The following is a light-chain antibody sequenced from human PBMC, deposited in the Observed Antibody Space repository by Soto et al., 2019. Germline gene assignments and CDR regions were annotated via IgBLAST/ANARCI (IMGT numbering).Light chain of an antibody. CDR2: GAS. CDR1: QSVSSSY. J-gene: IGKJ1*01. CDR3: QQYGSSPSWT. Sequence: EIVLTQSPGTLSLSPGERATLSCRASQSVSSSYLAWYQQRPGQAPRLLIYGASNRATGIPDRFSGSVSGTDFTLTISRLEPEDFAVYYCQQYGSSPSWTFGQGTKVEIK. V-gene: IGKV3-20*01.